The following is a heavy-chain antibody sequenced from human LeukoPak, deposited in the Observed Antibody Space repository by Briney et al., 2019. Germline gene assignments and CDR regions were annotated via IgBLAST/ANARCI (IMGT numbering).Heavy chain of an antibody. V-gene: IGHV1-46*01. CDR1: GYTFTSYY. CDR2: INPSAGST. CDR3: ARVYYFASSGYYFPPDY. Sequence: ASVKVSCKASGYTFTSYYMHWGRQAPGQGLEWMGIINPSAGSTSYAQKFQGRVTMTRDTSTSTVYMELSSLRSEDTAVYYCARVYYFASSGYYFPPDYWGQGTLVTVSS. D-gene: IGHD3-22*01. J-gene: IGHJ4*02.